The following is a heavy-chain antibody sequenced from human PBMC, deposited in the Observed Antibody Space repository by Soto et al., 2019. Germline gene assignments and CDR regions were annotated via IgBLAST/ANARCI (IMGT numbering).Heavy chain of an antibody. V-gene: IGHV1-18*01. J-gene: IGHJ3*02. Sequence: ASVKVSCKASGYTFTSYGISWVRQAPGQGLEWMGWISAYNGNTNYAQKLQGRVTMTTDTSTGTAYMELRSLRSDDTAVYYCARDNRKGYYDILTGYRGAAFDIWGQGTMVTVSS. CDR1: GYTFTSYG. CDR3: ARDNRKGYYDILTGYRGAAFDI. D-gene: IGHD3-9*01. CDR2: ISAYNGNT.